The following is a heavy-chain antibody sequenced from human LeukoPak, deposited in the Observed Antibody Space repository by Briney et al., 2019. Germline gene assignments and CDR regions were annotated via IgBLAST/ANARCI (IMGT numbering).Heavy chain of an antibody. D-gene: IGHD2-2*01. CDR1: GFTFSDYY. Sequence: PGGSLRLSCAASGFTFSDYYMSWIRQAPGKGLEWVSYISSSGSTRYYADSVKGRLTISRDNAKNSLYMQMNSLRAEDTAVYYCASAVPAAASFDYWGQGTLVTVSS. J-gene: IGHJ4*02. V-gene: IGHV3-11*04. CDR3: ASAVPAAASFDY. CDR2: ISSSGSTR.